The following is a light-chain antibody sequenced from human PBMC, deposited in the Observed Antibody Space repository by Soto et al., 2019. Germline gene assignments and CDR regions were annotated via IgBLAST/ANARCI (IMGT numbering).Light chain of an antibody. Sequence: EIVLTQSPATLSLSPGERATLSCRASQSVSSYLAWYQQKPGQAPRLLIYDASNRATGIPARFSGSGSGTDFTLTIGSLEPEDFAVYYCQRRSNWPFSITFGQGTRLEIK. V-gene: IGKV3-11*01. CDR2: DAS. CDR1: QSVSSY. J-gene: IGKJ5*01. CDR3: QRRSNWPFSIT.